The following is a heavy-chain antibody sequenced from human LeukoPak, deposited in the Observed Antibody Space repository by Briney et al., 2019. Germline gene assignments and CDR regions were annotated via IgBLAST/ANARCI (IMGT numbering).Heavy chain of an antibody. CDR2: IGTTGDT. CDR1: GFTFSGYD. CDR3: ARASRGVNYALDF. J-gene: IGHJ4*02. Sequence: PGGSLRLSCAASGFTFSGYDMHWVRQGTGKGLEWVSGIGTTGDTHYPGPVKGRFTTSRENAKNSLYLQMNSLRAGDTAVYYCARASRGVNYALDFWGQGTLVTVSS. V-gene: IGHV3-13*04. D-gene: IGHD3-3*01.